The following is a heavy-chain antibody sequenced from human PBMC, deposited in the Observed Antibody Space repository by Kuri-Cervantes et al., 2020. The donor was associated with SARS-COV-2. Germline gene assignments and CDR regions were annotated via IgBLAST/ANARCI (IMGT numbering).Heavy chain of an antibody. J-gene: IGHJ2*01. CDR3: ARHAAWHGSSDWYFDL. CDR1: SGSIVSNHY. CDR2: IYYSGST. D-gene: IGHD6-13*01. V-gene: IGHV4-59*08. Sequence: SETLSLTCTVSSGSIVSNHYWSWIRQSPGKGLEWIGYIYYSGSTHYNPSFKSRVTISVDTSKNQFSLNLRSVTAADTAVFYCARHAAWHGSSDWYFDLWGRGTLVTVSS.